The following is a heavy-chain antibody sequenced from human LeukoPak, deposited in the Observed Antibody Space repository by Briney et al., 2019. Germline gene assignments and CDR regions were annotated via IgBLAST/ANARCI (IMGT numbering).Heavy chain of an antibody. CDR2: ISYDGSNK. CDR1: GFTFSSYG. D-gene: IGHD6-13*01. Sequence: GGSLRLSCAASGFTFSSYGMHWVRQAPGKGLEWVAVISYDGSNKYYADSVKGRFTISRDNSKNTLYLQMNSLSTEDTAVYYCAKGYGQQLVNNWFDPWGQGTLVTVSS. CDR3: AKGYGQQLVNNWFDP. J-gene: IGHJ5*02. V-gene: IGHV3-30*18.